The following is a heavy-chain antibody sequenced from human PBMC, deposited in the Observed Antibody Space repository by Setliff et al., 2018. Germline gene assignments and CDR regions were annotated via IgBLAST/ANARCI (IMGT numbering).Heavy chain of an antibody. J-gene: IGHJ3*01. CDR1: GESFSNNY. Sequence: NPSETLSLTCSVYGESFSNNYWSWIRQSPGKGLEWIGESDHGGNTTIHPSLKSRLTMSVDTSKNQFALKLTSATAADTAVYYCARDPHYDPTYSLPGHAFDFWGQGIMVTVSS. D-gene: IGHD3-22*01. CDR3: ARDPHYDPTYSLPGHAFDF. V-gene: IGHV4-34*01. CDR2: SDHGGNT.